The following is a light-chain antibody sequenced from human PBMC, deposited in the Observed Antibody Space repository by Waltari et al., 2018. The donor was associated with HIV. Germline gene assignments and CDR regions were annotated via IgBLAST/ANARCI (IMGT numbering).Light chain of an antibody. CDR1: SGINVDTYR. V-gene: IGLV5-45*01. J-gene: IGLJ3*02. CDR2: YKSDSDR. CDR3: VIWHSSAWV. Sequence: QAVLTQPASLSASPGTSASLTCSLRSGINVDTYRLYWYQQKPGSPPQYLRKYKSDSDRQQGSGVPSLFSGSKDASANAGILLISGLQSEDEADYYCVIWHSSAWVFGGGTKLTVL.